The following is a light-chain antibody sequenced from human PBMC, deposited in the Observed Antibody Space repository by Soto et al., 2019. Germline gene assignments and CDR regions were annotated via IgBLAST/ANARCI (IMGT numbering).Light chain of an antibody. V-gene: IGLV2-23*02. CDR1: SSDVGSYNV. CDR3: CSYAGSSRV. CDR2: EVS. Sequence: QSALTQPASVSGSPGQSITISCTGTSSDVGSYNVVSWYQQHPGKAPKLMIYEVSKRPSGVSNRFSGSKSGNTAPLTISGLKAEDEADYYCCSYAGSSRVFGGGPKVTVL. J-gene: IGLJ3*02.